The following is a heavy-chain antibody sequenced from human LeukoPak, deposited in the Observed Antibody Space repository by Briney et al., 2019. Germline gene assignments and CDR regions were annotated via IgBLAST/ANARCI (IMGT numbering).Heavy chain of an antibody. J-gene: IGHJ4*02. V-gene: IGHV3-7*01. CDR3: AREWELLGESGVSFDY. CDR2: IKQDGSEK. D-gene: IGHD1-26*01. CDR1: GFTFSSYW. Sequence: GGSLRLSCAASGFTFSSYWMSWVRQAPGKGLEWVANIKQDGSEKYYVDSVKGRFTISRDNAKNSLYLQMNSLRAEDTAVYYCAREWELLGESGVSFDYWGQGTLVTVSS.